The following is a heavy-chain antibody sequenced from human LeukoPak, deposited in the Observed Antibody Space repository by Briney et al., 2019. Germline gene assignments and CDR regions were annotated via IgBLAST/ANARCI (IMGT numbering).Heavy chain of an antibody. V-gene: IGHV1-2*02. CDR1: GYTFTGYY. D-gene: IGHD2-2*01. Sequence: ASVKVSCKASGYTFTGYYMHWVRQAPGQGLEWMGWINPNSGGTNYAQKFQGRVTMTRDTSISTAYMELSRLRSDDTAVYYCARGPEYCSSTSCYGGYYYYYMDVWGKGTTVTISS. CDR3: ARGPEYCSSTSCYGGYYYYYMDV. CDR2: INPNSGGT. J-gene: IGHJ6*03.